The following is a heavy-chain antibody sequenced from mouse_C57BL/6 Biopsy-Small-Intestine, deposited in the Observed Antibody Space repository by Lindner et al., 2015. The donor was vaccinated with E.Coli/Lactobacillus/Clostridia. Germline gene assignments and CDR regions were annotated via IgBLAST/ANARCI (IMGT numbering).Heavy chain of an antibody. CDR1: GFTFSGFW. CDR2: INSDGSAI. V-gene: IGHV11-2*01. Sequence: VQLQESWRRRWCNRGGSRGLSCEGSGFTFSGFWMGWVRQTPGKTLEWIGDINSDGSAINYAPSIKDRFTIFRDNDNSTLYLQMSNVRSEDTATYFCLRYDGYYFDYWGQGTTLTVSS. D-gene: IGHD2-3*01. CDR3: LRYDGYYFDY. J-gene: IGHJ2*01.